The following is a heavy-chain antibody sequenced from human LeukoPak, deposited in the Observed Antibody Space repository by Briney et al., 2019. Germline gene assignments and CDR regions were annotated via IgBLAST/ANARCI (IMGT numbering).Heavy chain of an antibody. CDR1: GFTFSDYY. CDR3: ATYQGPTIGLWGFDY. CDR2: ISSSGSTI. V-gene: IGHV3-11*04. J-gene: IGHJ4*02. D-gene: IGHD3-16*01. Sequence: GGSLRLSCAASGFTFSDYYMSWIRQAPGKGLEWISYISSSGSTIYYADSVKGRFTISRDNAKNSLYLQMNSLRAEDTAVYYCATYQGPTIGLWGFDYWGQGTLVTVSS.